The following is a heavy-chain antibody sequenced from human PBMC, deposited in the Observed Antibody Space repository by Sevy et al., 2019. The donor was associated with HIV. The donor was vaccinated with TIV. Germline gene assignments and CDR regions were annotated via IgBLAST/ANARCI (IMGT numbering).Heavy chain of an antibody. Sequence: GGSLRLSCAASGFTFDDYAMHWVRQAPGKGLEWVSLISWDGGSNYYADSVKGRFTISRDNSKNSLYLQMNSLRAEDTALYYCAKDFSSGSPHYYYGMDVWGQGTTVTVSS. V-gene: IGHV3-43D*03. D-gene: IGHD6-19*01. J-gene: IGHJ6*02. CDR2: ISWDGGSN. CDR1: GFTFDDYA. CDR3: AKDFSSGSPHYYYGMDV.